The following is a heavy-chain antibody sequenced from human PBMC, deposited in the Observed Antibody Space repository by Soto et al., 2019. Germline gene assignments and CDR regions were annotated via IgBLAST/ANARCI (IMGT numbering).Heavy chain of an antibody. CDR1: GGTFSSYA. CDR2: IIPIFGTA. J-gene: IGHJ4*02. D-gene: IGHD5-18*01. CDR3: AVYTAMAKGVDY. Sequence: SVKVSCKASGGTFSSYAISWVRQAPGQGLEWMGGIIPIFGTANYAQKFQGRVTITADESTSTAYMELSSLRSEDTAVYYCAVYTAMAKGVDYWGQGTLVTVSS. V-gene: IGHV1-69*13.